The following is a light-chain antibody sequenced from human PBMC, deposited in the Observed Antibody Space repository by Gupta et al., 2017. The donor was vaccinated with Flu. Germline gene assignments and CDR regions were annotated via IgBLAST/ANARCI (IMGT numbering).Light chain of an antibody. CDR3: TSYTSSSHVI. V-gene: IGLV2-14*01. J-gene: IGLJ2*01. CDR1: SSDIGGYDF. Sequence: QSALTQPASVSGSPGQSITTPRTGSSSDIGGYDFVSWYQQYPGKVPKLMIYEVSNRPSGVSDRFSGAKSGNTASLTISGLQVDDEADYYCTSYTSSSHVIFGGGTKLTVL. CDR2: EVS.